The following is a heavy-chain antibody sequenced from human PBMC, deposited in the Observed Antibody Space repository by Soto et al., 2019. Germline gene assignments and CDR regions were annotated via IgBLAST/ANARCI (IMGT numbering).Heavy chain of an antibody. V-gene: IGHV1-3*01. CDR1: GYTFTSYA. D-gene: IGHD3-10*01. CDR2: INAGNGNT. J-gene: IGHJ3*02. CDR3: ARSRSLTRGAFDI. Sequence: ASVKVSCKASGYTFTSYAMHWVRQAPGQRLEWMGWINAGNGNTKYSQKFQGRVTITRDTSASTAYMELSSLRSEDTAVYYCARSRSLTRGAFDIWGQRTMVTVSS.